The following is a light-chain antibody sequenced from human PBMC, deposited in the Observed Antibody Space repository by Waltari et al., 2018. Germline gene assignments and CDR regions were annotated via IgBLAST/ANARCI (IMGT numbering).Light chain of an antibody. Sequence: DIQMTQSHSTLSASVGDTVTITCRASQSISTWLAWYQQKPGKAPKLLIYKASSLESGVPSRFSGSGSGTEFTLTISSLQPDDFAIYYCQQYNNYPYNFG. CDR2: KAS. CDR1: QSISTW. CDR3: QQYNNYPYN. V-gene: IGKV1-5*03. J-gene: IGKJ2*01.